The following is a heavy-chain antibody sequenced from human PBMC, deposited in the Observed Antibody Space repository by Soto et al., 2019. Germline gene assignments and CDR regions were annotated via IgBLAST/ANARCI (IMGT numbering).Heavy chain of an antibody. CDR2: ISGSGGST. CDR1: GFTFSSYA. Sequence: EVQLLESGGGLVQPGGSLRLPCAASGFTFSSYAMSWVRQAPGKGLEWVSAISGSGGSTYYADSVKGRFTISRDNSKNTLYLQMNSLRAEDTAVYYCAKGSGYARDAFDIWGQGTMVTVSS. J-gene: IGHJ3*02. V-gene: IGHV3-23*01. CDR3: AKGSGYARDAFDI. D-gene: IGHD2-2*01.